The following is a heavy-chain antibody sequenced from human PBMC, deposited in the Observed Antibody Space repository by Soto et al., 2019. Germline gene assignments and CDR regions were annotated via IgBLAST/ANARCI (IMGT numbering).Heavy chain of an antibody. CDR3: ARDKITGLFDY. D-gene: IGHD2-8*02. CDR2: INHSGST. J-gene: IGHJ4*02. CDR1: GGYFSGYY. V-gene: IGHV4-34*01. Sequence: PSETMSLTYAVYGGYFSGYYWTWLRQPPGTGLEWIGEINHSGSTNYNPSLKSRVTISVDTSKNQFSLKLTSVTAADTAVYYCARDKITGLFDYWGQGTLVTVSS.